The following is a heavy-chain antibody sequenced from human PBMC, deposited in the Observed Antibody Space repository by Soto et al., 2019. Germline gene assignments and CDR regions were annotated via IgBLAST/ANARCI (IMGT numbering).Heavy chain of an antibody. CDR2: ISYDGSNK. CDR3: AKGVYDFWSGYWGGYYYGMDV. J-gene: IGHJ6*02. CDR1: GFTFSSYG. D-gene: IGHD3-3*01. Sequence: QVQLVESGGGVVQPGRSLRLSCAASGFTFSSYGMHWVRQAPGKGLEWVAVISYDGSNKYYADSVKGRFTISRDNSKNTLYLQMNSLRAEDTAVYYCAKGVYDFWSGYWGGYYYGMDVWGRGTTVTVS. V-gene: IGHV3-30*18.